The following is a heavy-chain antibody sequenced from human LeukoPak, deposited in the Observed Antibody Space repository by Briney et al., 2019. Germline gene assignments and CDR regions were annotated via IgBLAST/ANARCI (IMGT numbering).Heavy chain of an antibody. CDR3: ARGTGIVGATV. D-gene: IGHD1-26*01. CDR1: GFAVFSNY. V-gene: IGHV3-48*01. Sequence: GGSLRLSCAASGFAVFSNYMNWVRQAPGKGLEWVSYISSRSTTIYYADSVKGRFTISRDNAKNSLYLQMNSPRAEDTAVYYCARGTGIVGATVWGQGTLVTVSS. J-gene: IGHJ1*01. CDR2: ISSRSTTI.